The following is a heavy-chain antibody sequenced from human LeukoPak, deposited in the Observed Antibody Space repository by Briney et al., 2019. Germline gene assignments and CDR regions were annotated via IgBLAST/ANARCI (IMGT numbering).Heavy chain of an antibody. V-gene: IGHV3-7*01. Sequence: PGGSLRLSCAASGFTFSSYTMSWVRQAPGKGLEWVANIKQDGSEKYYVDSVKGRFTISRDNAKNSLYLQMNSLRAEDTAVYYCARDRLRYFDWSYWGQGTLVTVSS. CDR1: GFTFSSYT. J-gene: IGHJ4*02. CDR3: ARDRLRYFDWSY. D-gene: IGHD3-9*01. CDR2: IKQDGSEK.